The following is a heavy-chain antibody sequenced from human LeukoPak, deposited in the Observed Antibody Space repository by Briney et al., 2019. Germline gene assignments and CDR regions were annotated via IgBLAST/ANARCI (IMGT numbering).Heavy chain of an antibody. Sequence: PSETLSLTCAVYGGSFSGYYWSWIRQPPGKGLEWIGEINHSGSTNYNPSLKSRVTISVDTSKNQFSLKLSSVTAADTAVYYCARAGGNPHFDYWGQGTLVTVSS. D-gene: IGHD4-23*01. J-gene: IGHJ4*02. CDR1: GGSFSGYY. CDR3: ARAGGNPHFDY. V-gene: IGHV4-34*01. CDR2: INHSGST.